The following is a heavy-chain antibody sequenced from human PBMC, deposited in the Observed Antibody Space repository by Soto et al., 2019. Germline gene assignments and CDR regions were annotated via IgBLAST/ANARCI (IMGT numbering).Heavy chain of an antibody. CDR2: ISAYNGKT. J-gene: IGHJ6*02. Sequence: QVQLVQSGGEVKKPGASVKLSCTASGYTFTSSGISWVRQAPGQGLEWMGWISAYNGKTNYAQNVQGRVTMTTDTSTRTAKMDLRSLRSDDTAVDYGARGGDVNDSHGMDVWGQGTTVTVSS. V-gene: IGHV1-18*01. D-gene: IGHD1-1*01. CDR3: ARGGDVNDSHGMDV. CDR1: GYTFTSSG.